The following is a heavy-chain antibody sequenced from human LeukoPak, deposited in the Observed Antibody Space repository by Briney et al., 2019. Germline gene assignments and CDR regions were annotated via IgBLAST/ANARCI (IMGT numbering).Heavy chain of an antibody. V-gene: IGHV1-69*04. J-gene: IGHJ1*01. Sequence: SVKVSCKASGGTFSSYAISWVRQAPGQGLEWMGRIIPILGIANYAQKFQGRVTITADKSTSTAYMELSSLRSEDTAVYYCTREGEYTFQHCGQGTLVTVSS. D-gene: IGHD2/OR15-2a*01. CDR1: GGTFSSYA. CDR2: IIPILGIA. CDR3: TREGEYTFQH.